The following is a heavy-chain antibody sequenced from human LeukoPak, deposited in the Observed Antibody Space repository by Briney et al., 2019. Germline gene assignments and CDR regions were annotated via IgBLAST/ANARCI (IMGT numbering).Heavy chain of an antibody. D-gene: IGHD3-10*01. Sequence: SETLSLTCTVSGASISSTCYYWVWIRQPPGKGLEWIGSIYYSGSTYYNPSLKSRVTISVDTSKNQFSLRLSSVTAADTAVYYCARDPQSRFFGLGRAFDIWGQGTMVSVSS. CDR3: ARDPQSRFFGLGRAFDI. CDR1: GASISSTCYY. CDR2: IYYSGST. V-gene: IGHV4-39*07. J-gene: IGHJ3*02.